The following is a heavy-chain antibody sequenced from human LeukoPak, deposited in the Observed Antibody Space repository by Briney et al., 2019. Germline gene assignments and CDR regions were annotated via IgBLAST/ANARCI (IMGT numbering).Heavy chain of an antibody. J-gene: IGHJ4*02. CDR1: GFTFSSYS. V-gene: IGHV3-48*01. CDR3: ARESITGPRDFDY. D-gene: IGHD1-20*01. CDR2: ISSGSRTI. Sequence: PPGGSLRLSCAASGFTFSSYSMNWVRKAPGKGLEWVSYISSGSRTIYYADSVKGRFTVSRDNAKNSLYLQMNSLRAEDTAVYHCARESITGPRDFDYWGQGTLVTVSS.